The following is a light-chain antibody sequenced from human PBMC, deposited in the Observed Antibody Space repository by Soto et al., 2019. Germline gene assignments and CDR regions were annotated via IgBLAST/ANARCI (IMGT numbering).Light chain of an antibody. CDR1: SSDIGTYNL. CDR3: CSYAGSSTLYV. CDR2: EVN. V-gene: IGLV2-23*02. Sequence: QSALTQPASVSGSPGQSITISCTGTSSDIGTYNLVSWYQQHPGKAPKLMIYEVNKRPSGVSDRFSGSKSGNTASLSISGLQAEDEAAYYCCSYAGSSTLYVFGNGTKVTVL. J-gene: IGLJ1*01.